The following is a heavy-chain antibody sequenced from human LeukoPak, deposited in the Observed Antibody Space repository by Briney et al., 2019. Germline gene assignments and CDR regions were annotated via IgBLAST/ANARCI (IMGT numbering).Heavy chain of an antibody. CDR3: ARGPVPAASPYYYYGMDV. Sequence: GGSLRLSCAASGFTFSSYAMHWVRQAPGRGLEWVAVISYDGSNKYYADSVKGRFTISRDNSKNTLYLQMNSLRAEDTAVYYCARGPVPAASPYYYYGMDVWGQGTTVTVSS. CDR1: GFTFSSYA. J-gene: IGHJ6*02. D-gene: IGHD2-2*01. CDR2: ISYDGSNK. V-gene: IGHV3-30-3*01.